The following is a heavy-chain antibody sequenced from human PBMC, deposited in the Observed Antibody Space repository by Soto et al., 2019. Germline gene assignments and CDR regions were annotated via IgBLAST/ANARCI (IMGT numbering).Heavy chain of an antibody. V-gene: IGHV3-30-3*01. CDR1: GFTFSSYA. J-gene: IGHJ4*02. D-gene: IGHD2-2*01. CDR2: ISYDGSNK. CDR3: ARDEGGNQLLYCFDY. Sequence: QVQLVESGGGVVQPGRSLRLSCAASGFTFSSYAMHWVRQAPGKGLEWVAVISYDGSNKYYADSVKGRFTIFRDNSKNTLYLQMNSLRAEDTAVYYCARDEGGNQLLYCFDYWGQGTLVTVSS.